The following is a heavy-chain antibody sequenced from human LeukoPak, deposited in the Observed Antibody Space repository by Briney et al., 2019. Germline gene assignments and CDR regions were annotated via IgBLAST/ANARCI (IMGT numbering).Heavy chain of an antibody. J-gene: IGHJ4*02. V-gene: IGHV1-69*13. D-gene: IGHD3-10*01. CDR2: IIPIFGTA. CDR1: GGAFISYA. CDR3: ARERRGIIDY. Sequence: SVKVSCKASGGAFISYAISWVRQAPGQGLEWMGGIIPIFGTANYAQKFQGRVTITADESTSTAYMELSSLRSEDTAVYYCARERRGIIDYWGQGTLVTVSS.